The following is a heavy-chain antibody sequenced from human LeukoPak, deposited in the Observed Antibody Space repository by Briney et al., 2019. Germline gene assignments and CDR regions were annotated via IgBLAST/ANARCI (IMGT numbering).Heavy chain of an antibody. CDR2: ISAYNGNT. Sequence: ASVKVSCKASGYTLTSYGITWVRQAPGQGLEWMGWISAYNGNTNYAQKFQGRVTMTTDTSTSTAYMELRSLRSDDTAVYYCARREQWLVGDDYWGQGTLVTVFS. V-gene: IGHV1-18*01. CDR3: ARREQWLVGDDY. CDR1: GYTLTSYG. D-gene: IGHD6-19*01. J-gene: IGHJ4*02.